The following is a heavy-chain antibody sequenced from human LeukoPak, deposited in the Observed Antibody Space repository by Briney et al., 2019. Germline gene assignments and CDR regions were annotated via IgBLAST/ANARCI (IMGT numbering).Heavy chain of an antibody. Sequence: GGSLRLSCAASGFAFSNAWMNWVRQAPGKGLEWVGRIKSKTDGGTTDYAAPVKGRFTISRDDSKNTLYLQMNSLKTEDTAVYYCSTTYYYDSSEGYWGQGTLVTVSS. D-gene: IGHD3-22*01. J-gene: IGHJ4*02. V-gene: IGHV3-15*07. CDR3: STTYYYDSSEGY. CDR2: IKSKTDGGTT. CDR1: GFAFSNAW.